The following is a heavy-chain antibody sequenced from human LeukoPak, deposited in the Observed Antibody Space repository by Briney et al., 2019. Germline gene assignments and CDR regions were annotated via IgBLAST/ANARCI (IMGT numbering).Heavy chain of an antibody. Sequence: GRSLRLSCAASGFTLSSYGMHWVRQAPGKGLEWVAVIWYDGSNKYYADSVKGRFTISRDNSKNTLYLQMNSLRAEDTAVYYCARDISAAGTRYFDYWGQGTLVTVSS. CDR2: IWYDGSNK. CDR1: GFTLSSYG. CDR3: ARDISAAGTRYFDY. D-gene: IGHD6-13*01. J-gene: IGHJ4*02. V-gene: IGHV3-33*01.